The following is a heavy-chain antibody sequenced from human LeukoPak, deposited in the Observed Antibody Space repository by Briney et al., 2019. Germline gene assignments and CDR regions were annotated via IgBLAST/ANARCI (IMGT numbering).Heavy chain of an antibody. CDR1: GFTFSSYS. V-gene: IGHV3-48*04. Sequence: GGSLRLSCAVSGFTFSSYSMNWVRQAPGKGLEWVSYISSSSSTIYYADSVKGRFTISRDNARNSVYLQMNSLRAEDTAVYYCARARITGTTYYFDYWGQGTLVTVSS. D-gene: IGHD1-7*01. CDR2: ISSSSSTI. J-gene: IGHJ4*02. CDR3: ARARITGTTYYFDY.